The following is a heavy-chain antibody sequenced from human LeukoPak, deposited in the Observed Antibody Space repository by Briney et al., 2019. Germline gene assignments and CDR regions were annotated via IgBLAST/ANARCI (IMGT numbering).Heavy chain of an antibody. V-gene: IGHV3-21*01. Sequence: GGSLRLSCAASGFTFSSYSMNWVRQAPGKGVEWVSSISSSSSYIYYADSAKGRFTISRDNAKNSLYLQMNSLRAEDTAVYYCARDPYSGSYGNYYYYFMDVWGKGTTVTISS. CDR2: ISSSSSYI. D-gene: IGHD1-26*01. CDR3: ARDPYSGSYGNYYYYFMDV. J-gene: IGHJ6*03. CDR1: GFTFSSYS.